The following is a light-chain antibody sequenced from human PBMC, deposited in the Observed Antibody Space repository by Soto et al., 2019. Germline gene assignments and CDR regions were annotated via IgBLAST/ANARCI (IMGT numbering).Light chain of an antibody. CDR3: QKYNSAPPLT. CDR1: QGISNY. J-gene: IGKJ4*01. Sequence: DIQMTQSPSSLSASVGDRVTLTCRASQGISNYLAWYQQKPGQAPKLLIHGATTLESGVPSRFSGSGSGTDFTLTISSLQPEDVASYYCQKYNSAPPLTFGGGTKVQIK. CDR2: GAT. V-gene: IGKV1-27*01.